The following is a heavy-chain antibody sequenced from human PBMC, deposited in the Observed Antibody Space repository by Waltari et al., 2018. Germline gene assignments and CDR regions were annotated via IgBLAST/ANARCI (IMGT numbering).Heavy chain of an antibody. V-gene: IGHV3-73*01. CDR2: IKSKANNYAT. J-gene: IGHJ4*02. Sequence: EVQLVESGGALVQPGGSLKLACAASGVVFSDSALHWVRQASGKGLEWVGRIKSKANNYATTYGASVKGRFTISRDDSHSTVYLQMNSLRTEDTAVYFCTSDTSRWDDYYHDYWGQGTLVTVSS. CDR1: GVVFSDSA. D-gene: IGHD1-1*01. CDR3: TSDTSRWDDYYHDY.